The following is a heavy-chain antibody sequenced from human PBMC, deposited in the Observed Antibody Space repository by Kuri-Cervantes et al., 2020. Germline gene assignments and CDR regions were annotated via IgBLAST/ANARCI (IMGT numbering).Heavy chain of an antibody. D-gene: IGHD1-14*01. CDR3: APTDTTETFDY. CDR2: ISGSGGST. CDR1: GFTFSSYA. J-gene: IGHJ4*02. Sequence: LSLTCAASGFTFSSYAMSWVRQAPGKGLEWVSIISGSGGSTYYADSVKGRFTVSRDNSKDTLYLQMHSLRAEDTAVYYCAPTDTTETFDYWGQGTLVTVSS. V-gene: IGHV3-23*01.